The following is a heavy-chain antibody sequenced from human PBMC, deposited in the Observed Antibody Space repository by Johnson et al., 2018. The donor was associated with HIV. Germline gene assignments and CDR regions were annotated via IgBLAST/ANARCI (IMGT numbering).Heavy chain of an antibody. Sequence: VQLVESGGGVVRPGGSLRLSCAASGLTFDDYTMHWVRQAPGKGLEWVSLISWVGGSTYYAASVKGRFTISRDNIKNALYLQMNSLRVEDTAVYYCAKVDCGGDTCAGYDPFDLWGQGTLVTVSS. J-gene: IGHJ3*01. D-gene: IGHD2-21*01. CDR3: AKVDCGGDTCAGYDPFDL. CDR2: ISWVGGST. V-gene: IGHV3-43*01. CDR1: GLTFDDYT.